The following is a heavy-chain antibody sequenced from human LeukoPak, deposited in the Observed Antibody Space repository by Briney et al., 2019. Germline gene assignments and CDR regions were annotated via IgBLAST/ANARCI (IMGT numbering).Heavy chain of an antibody. CDR1: GFPFTSYA. CDR3: AVGDYYYDTRFDY. V-gene: IGHV1-3*03. CDR2: VNADNSNT. Sequence: ASVKVSCKASGFPFTSYAIHWVRQAPGQRLEWMGWVNADNSNTKYSQEFQGRVTITRDTSASTAYMDLNSLRSEDMAVYFCAVGDYYYDTRFDYWGQGTLVTVSS. D-gene: IGHD3-22*01. J-gene: IGHJ4*02.